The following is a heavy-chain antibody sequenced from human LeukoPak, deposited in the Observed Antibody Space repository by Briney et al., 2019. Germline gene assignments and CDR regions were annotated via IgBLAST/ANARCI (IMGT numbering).Heavy chain of an antibody. Sequence: ASVKVSCKASGYTFTGYYMHWVRQAPGQGLEWMGWINPNSGGTNYAQKFQGRVAMTRDTSISTVYMELSSLTSDDTAVYYCARGSDFLKISSALAYWGQGTLVTVSS. CDR2: INPNSGGT. CDR3: ARGSDFLKISSALAY. J-gene: IGHJ4*02. V-gene: IGHV1-2*02. CDR1: GYTFTGYY. D-gene: IGHD3-16*02.